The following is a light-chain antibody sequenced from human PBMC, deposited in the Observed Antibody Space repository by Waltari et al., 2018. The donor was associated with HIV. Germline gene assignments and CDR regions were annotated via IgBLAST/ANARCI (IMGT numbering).Light chain of an antibody. CDR2: EVT. V-gene: IGLV2-14*01. CDR3: SSYTSSVTLI. J-gene: IGLJ1*01. CDR1: SSDVGAYKF. Sequence: QSALTQPASVSGSPGHSITISCTGTSSDVGAYKFVSWYQQRPDKAPKLMIYEVTYRPSGVSNRFSGSKSGNTAYLTISGLQPEDEADYYCSSYTSSVTLIFGTGTKVTVL.